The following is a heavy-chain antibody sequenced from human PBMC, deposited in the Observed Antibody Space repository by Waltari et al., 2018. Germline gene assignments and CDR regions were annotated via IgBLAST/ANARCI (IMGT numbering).Heavy chain of an antibody. CDR3: ARKTDTVIRGLWGDV. CDR2: IYSAGST. D-gene: IGHD3-10*01. CDR1: GYTLTELS. V-gene: IGHV3-66*02. J-gene: IGHJ6*02. Sequence: VQLVQSGAEVKKPGASVKVSCKVSGYTLTELSMHWVRQAPGKGLEWVSLIYSAGSTDYADSVKGRFTISRDSSKNTLYLQMNSLRAEDTAVYYCARKTDTVIRGLWGDVWGQGTTVTVSS.